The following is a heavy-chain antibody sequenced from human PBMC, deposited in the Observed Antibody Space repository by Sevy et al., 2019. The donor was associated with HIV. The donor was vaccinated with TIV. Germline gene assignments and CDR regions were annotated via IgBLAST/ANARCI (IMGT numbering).Heavy chain of an antibody. Sequence: QSQTFSLTCTVSGGSISSYYWSWIRQPAGKGLEWIGRIYTSGSTNYNPSLKSRVTMSVDTSKNQFSLKLSSVTAADTAVYYCARDRGSGSYYNFNWFDPWGQGTLVTVSS. V-gene: IGHV4-4*07. CDR1: GGSISSYY. CDR3: ARDRGSGSYYNFNWFDP. CDR2: IYTSGST. J-gene: IGHJ5*02. D-gene: IGHD3-10*01.